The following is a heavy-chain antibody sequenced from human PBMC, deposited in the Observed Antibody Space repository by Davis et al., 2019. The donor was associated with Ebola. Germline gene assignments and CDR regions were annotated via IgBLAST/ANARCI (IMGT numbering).Heavy chain of an antibody. CDR2: IRSKANSYAT. CDR3: TSRRDGGNSNY. V-gene: IGHV3-73*01. D-gene: IGHD4-23*01. CDR1: GFTPSGSA. Sequence: GGSLRPSCAASGFTPSGSATHWVRHASGNGLEWVGRIRSKANSYATAYAASVKGRFTIPRDDSKNTTYLQMNSLKTEDTTVYYCTSRRDGGNSNYWGQGTLVTVSS. J-gene: IGHJ4*02.